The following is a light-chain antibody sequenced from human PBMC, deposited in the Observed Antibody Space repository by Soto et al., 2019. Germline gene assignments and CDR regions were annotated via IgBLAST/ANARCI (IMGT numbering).Light chain of an antibody. CDR3: LQDYNYPLT. Sequence: AIQMTQSPSSLSASVGDRVTITCRASQGIRNDLGWYQQKPGKATKLLIYASSSFESGVPSRFSGSGSGTVFTFTISSLQPEDFATYYCLQDYNYPLTFGGGTKVEIK. CDR1: QGIRND. J-gene: IGKJ4*01. CDR2: ASS. V-gene: IGKV1-6*01.